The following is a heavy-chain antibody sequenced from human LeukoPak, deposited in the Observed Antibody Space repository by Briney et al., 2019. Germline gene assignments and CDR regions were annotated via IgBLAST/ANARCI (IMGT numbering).Heavy chain of an antibody. Sequence: ASVKVSCKASGYTFTSYDINWVRQATGQGLEWMGWMNPNSGNTGYAQKFQGRVTITRNTSISTAYMELSSLRSEDTAVYYCARESKAVAVNWFDPWGQGTLVTVSS. D-gene: IGHD6-19*01. CDR2: MNPNSGNT. J-gene: IGHJ5*02. CDR3: ARESKAVAVNWFDP. V-gene: IGHV1-8*03. CDR1: GYTFTSYD.